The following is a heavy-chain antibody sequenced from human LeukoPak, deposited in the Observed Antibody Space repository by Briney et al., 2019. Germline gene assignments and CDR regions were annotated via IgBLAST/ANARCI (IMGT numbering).Heavy chain of an antibody. V-gene: IGHV4-4*02. J-gene: IGHJ4*02. CDR3: ARSAGWWSLDY. CDR2: ISHGGIT. Sequence: PSENLSLNCAGSGDSISSRNWWNWVRQSPGKGLDWVGEISHGGITKYKPSLKNRATISKDNSRNEFSLKLNSVTAADTAVYFCARSAGWWSLDYWGQGALVTVSA. CDR1: GDSISSRNW. D-gene: IGHD2-8*02.